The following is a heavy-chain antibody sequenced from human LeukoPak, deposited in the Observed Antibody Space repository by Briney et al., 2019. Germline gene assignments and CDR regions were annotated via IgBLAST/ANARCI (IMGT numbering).Heavy chain of an antibody. CDR3: AKDDFMGN. CDR2: ISSSGRTI. J-gene: IGHJ4*02. Sequence: GGSLRLSCAASGFTFSSFEMNWVRQVPGKGLEWVSYISSSGRTIKYADSVKGRFTISRDNAKNSLYLQMISLRAEDTAVYYCAKDDFMGNWGQGTLVTVSS. V-gene: IGHV3-48*03. CDR1: GFTFSSFE. D-gene: IGHD2-15*01.